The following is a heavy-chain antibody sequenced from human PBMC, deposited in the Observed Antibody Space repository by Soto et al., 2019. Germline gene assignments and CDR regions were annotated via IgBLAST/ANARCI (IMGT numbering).Heavy chain of an antibody. V-gene: IGHV4-59*01. CDR2: IYYSGST. CDR3: ARGRRDGYNYWFDP. Sequence: SETLSLTCTVSGGSISSDYWSWIRQPPGKGLEWIGYIYYSGSTNYNPSLKSRVTISVDTSKNQFSLKLSSVTAADTAVYYCARGRRDGYNYWFDPWGQGILVTVSS. CDR1: GGSISSDY. D-gene: IGHD5-12*01. J-gene: IGHJ5*02.